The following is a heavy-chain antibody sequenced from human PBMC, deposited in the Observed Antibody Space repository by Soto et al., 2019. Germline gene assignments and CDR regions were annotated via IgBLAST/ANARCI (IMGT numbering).Heavy chain of an antibody. Sequence: SETLSLTCTVSGGSISSSSYFWGWIRQPPGKGLEWIGSIYYSGSTYYNTSLKSRVTVSVDTSKNQFYLKLSSVTAADTAVYYCARRYGYYFDYWGQGTLVTVSS. CDR2: IYYSGST. CDR3: ARRYGYYFDY. J-gene: IGHJ4*02. CDR1: GGSISSSSYF. D-gene: IGHD4-17*01. V-gene: IGHV4-39*01.